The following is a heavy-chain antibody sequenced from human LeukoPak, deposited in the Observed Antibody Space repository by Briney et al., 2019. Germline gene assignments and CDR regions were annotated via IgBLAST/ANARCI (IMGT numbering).Heavy chain of an antibody. CDR2: INTNTGNQ. CDR3: ARVPLMQTDFWSGYPTLYYMDV. D-gene: IGHD3-3*01. CDR1: GYTFTSYA. V-gene: IGHV7-4-1*02. J-gene: IGHJ6*03. Sequence: AASVKVSCKASGYTFTSYAMNWVRQAPGQGLEWMGWINTNTGNQTYAQGFTGRFVFSLDTSVSTAYLQINSLKAEDTAVYYCARVPLMQTDFWSGYPTLYYMDVWGKGTTVTVSS.